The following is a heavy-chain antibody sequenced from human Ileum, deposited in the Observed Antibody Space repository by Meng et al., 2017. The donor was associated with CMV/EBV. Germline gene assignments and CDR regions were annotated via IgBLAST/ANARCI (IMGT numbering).Heavy chain of an antibody. CDR1: GFAFSSYA. V-gene: IGHV3-72*01. CDR2: IRKKVNSYTT. J-gene: IGHJ5*02. Sequence: GESLKISCAASGFAFSSYAMHWVRQAPGKGLEWVGRIRKKVNSYTTEYAASVKGRFSISRDDSKNSLYLQMNSLKTEDTAVYYCARSYSGSRFDPWGQGTLVTVSS. D-gene: IGHD1-26*01. CDR3: ARSYSGSRFDP.